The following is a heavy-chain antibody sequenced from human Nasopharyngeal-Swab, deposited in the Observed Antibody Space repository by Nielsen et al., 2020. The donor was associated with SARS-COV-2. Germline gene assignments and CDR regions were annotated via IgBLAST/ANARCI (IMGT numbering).Heavy chain of an antibody. CDR3: VRDLAGEYGY. J-gene: IGHJ4*02. CDR2: INEDGRIR. V-gene: IGHV3-74*01. D-gene: IGHD4-17*01. Sequence: GESLKISCAASGFTFSRYWMHWVRQAPGKGPVWVSRINEDGRIRNYADFVKGRFTISRDNAKNTLSLQMNSLRADDTAVYYRVRDLAGEYGYWGQGALVTVS. CDR1: GFTFSRYW.